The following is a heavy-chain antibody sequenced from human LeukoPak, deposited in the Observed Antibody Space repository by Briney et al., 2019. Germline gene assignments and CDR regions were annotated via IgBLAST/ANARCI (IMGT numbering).Heavy chain of an antibody. Sequence: SETLSLTCTVSGDSINSLDLWSWVRQPPGKGLEWIGEINHSGSTNYNPSLKSRVTISVDTSKNQFSLKLSSVTAADTAVYYCARGNQYYYDSSGYLFDYWGQGTLVTVSS. V-gene: IGHV4-4*02. CDR3: ARGNQYYYDSSGYLFDY. CDR1: GDSINSLDL. CDR2: INHSGST. J-gene: IGHJ4*02. D-gene: IGHD3-22*01.